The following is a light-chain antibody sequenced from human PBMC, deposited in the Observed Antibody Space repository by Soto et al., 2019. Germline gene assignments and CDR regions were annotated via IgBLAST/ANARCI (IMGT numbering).Light chain of an antibody. V-gene: IGKV3-20*01. CDR2: GAS. Sequence: EIVLTQSPGTLSLSPGERATLSCRASQSVSSSYLAWYQQEPGQAPRLLIYGASSRATGIPDRFSGSGSGTDFTLTISRLEPEDWAVYYCQQYGSSPQYTFGQGTKLEIK. CDR1: QSVSSSY. CDR3: QQYGSSPQYT. J-gene: IGKJ2*01.